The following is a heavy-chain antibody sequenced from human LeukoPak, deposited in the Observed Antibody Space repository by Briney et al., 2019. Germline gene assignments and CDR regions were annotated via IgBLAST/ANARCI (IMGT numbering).Heavy chain of an antibody. CDR1: GYTFTGYY. V-gene: IGHV1-2*04. CDR2: INPNSGGT. Sequence: ASVKVSCKASGYTFTGYYMHWVRQAPGQGLEWMGWINPNSGGTNYAQKFQGWVTMTRDTSISTAYMELSRLRSDDTAVYYCARDLGYCSGGSCYWGYYFDYWGQGTLVTVYS. D-gene: IGHD2-15*01. J-gene: IGHJ4*02. CDR3: ARDLGYCSGGSCYWGYYFDY.